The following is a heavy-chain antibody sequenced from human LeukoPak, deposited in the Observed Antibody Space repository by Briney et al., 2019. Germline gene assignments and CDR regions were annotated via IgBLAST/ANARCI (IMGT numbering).Heavy chain of an antibody. Sequence: GGSLRLSCAASGFTFDDYTMHWVRQAPGKGLEWVSLISWDGGSTYYADSVKGRFTISRDNSKNSLYLQMNSLRTEDTALYYCAKDGIRLGELSSHFDYWGQGTLVTVSS. CDR2: ISWDGGST. CDR1: GFTFDDYT. J-gene: IGHJ4*02. CDR3: AKDGIRLGELSSHFDY. D-gene: IGHD3-16*02. V-gene: IGHV3-43*01.